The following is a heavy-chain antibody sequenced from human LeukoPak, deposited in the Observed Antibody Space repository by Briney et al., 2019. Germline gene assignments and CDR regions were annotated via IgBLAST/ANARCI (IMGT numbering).Heavy chain of an antibody. CDR1: GLTFSSHW. J-gene: IGHJ2*01. CDR2: ITNDGSST. V-gene: IGHV3-74*01. CDR3: ARVNSRDWSFDL. D-gene: IGHD1-7*01. Sequence: PGGSLRLSCAASGLTFSSHWMHWVRQAPGKGLVWVSRITNDGSSTTYADSVKGRFTISRDNAKNSLYLQMTSLRAEDTAVYYCARVNSRDWSFDLWGRGTQVAVSS.